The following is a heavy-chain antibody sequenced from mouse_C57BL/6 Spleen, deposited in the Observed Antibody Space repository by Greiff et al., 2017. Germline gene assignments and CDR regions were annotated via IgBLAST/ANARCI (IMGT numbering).Heavy chain of an antibody. CDR3: APYYYGSSYGFAY. CDR2: INPNNGGT. D-gene: IGHD1-1*01. V-gene: IGHV1-22*01. Sequence: EVQLQQSGPELVKPGASVKMSCKASGYTFTDYNMHWVKQSHGKSLEWIGHINPNNGGTSYNQKFKGKATLTVNTSSSTAYMELRSLTSEGSAVYDCAPYYYGSSYGFAYWGQGTLVTVSA. J-gene: IGHJ3*01. CDR1: GYTFTDYN.